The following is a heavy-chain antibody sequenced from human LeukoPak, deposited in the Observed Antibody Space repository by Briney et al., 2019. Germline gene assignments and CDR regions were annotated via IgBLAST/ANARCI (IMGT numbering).Heavy chain of an antibody. CDR2: IYYSGST. CDR3: ARDGGGYSYGPFDY. V-gene: IGHV4-59*01. D-gene: IGHD5-18*01. CDR1: GGSISSYY. J-gene: IGHJ4*02. Sequence: SETLSLTCTVSGGSISSYYWSWLRQPPGKGLEWIGYIYYSGSTNYNPSLKSRVTISVDTSKNQFSLKLSSVTAADTAVYYCARDGGGYSYGPFDYWGQGTLVTVSS.